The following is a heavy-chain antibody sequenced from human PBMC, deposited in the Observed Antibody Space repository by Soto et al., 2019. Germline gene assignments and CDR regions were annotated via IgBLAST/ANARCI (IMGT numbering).Heavy chain of an antibody. J-gene: IGHJ5*02. CDR1: GFTFSSYA. Sequence: GGSLRLSCAASGFTFSSYAMSWVRQAPGKGLEWVSAISGSGGSTYYADSVKGRFTISRDNSKNTLYLQMNSLRAEDTAVYYCAKARDSSGYYYLGDNWFDPWGQGTLVTVSS. CDR2: ISGSGGST. V-gene: IGHV3-23*01. CDR3: AKARDSSGYYYLGDNWFDP. D-gene: IGHD3-22*01.